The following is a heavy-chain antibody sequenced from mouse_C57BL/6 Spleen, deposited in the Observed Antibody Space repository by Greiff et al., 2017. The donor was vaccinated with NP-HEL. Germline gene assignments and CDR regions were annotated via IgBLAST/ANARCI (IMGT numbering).Heavy chain of an antibody. D-gene: IGHD1-1*01. J-gene: IGHJ1*03. CDR2: INPYNGGT. V-gene: IGHV1-19*01. Sequence: VQLQQSGPVLVKPGASVKMSCKASGYTFTDYYMNWVKQSHGKSLEWIGVINPYNGGTSYNQKFKGKATLTVDKSSSTAYMELNSLTSEDSAVYYCARGGYYGSSHWYFDVWGTGTTVTVSS. CDR1: GYTFTDYY. CDR3: ARGGYYGSSHWYFDV.